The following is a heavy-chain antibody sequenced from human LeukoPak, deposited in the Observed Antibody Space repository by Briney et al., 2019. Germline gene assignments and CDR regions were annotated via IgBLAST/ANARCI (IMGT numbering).Heavy chain of an antibody. CDR3: AKERDPLDY. J-gene: IGHJ4*02. CDR2: ISGSGGST. V-gene: IGHV3-23*01. Sequence: RGSLRLSCAASGFTFSSYAMSWVRHAPGKGLEWVSAISGSGGSTYYADSVKSRFTISRDNSKTTLYLQMNSRRAEDTAVYYCAKERDPLDYWGQGTLVTVSS. CDR1: GFTFSSYA.